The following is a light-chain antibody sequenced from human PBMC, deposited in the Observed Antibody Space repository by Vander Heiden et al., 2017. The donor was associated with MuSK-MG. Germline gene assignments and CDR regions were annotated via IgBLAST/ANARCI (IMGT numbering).Light chain of an antibody. J-gene: IGKJ2*01. CDR2: AAS. CDR1: QSSSSY. V-gene: IGKV1-39*01. Sequence: DIQMTQSPSSLSASVGDRVTITCRASQSSSSYLNWYQQKPGKAPKLLIYAASSLQSGVPSRFSGSGYGTYFTLTISSRQPEDSASYYCQQSDSTPPYTFGQGTKLEIK. CDR3: QQSDSTPPYT.